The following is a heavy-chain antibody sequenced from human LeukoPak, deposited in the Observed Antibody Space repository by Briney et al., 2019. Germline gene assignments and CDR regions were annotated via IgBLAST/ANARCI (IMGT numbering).Heavy chain of an antibody. V-gene: IGHV4-59*01. J-gene: IGHJ1*01. Sequence: KSSETLSLTCTVSGGSISSYYWSWIRQPPGKGLEWIGYIYYSGSTNYNPSLKSRVTISVDTSKNHFSLKLSSVTAADTAVYYCARDDRYSSSSGYFQHWGQGTLVTVSS. CDR3: ARDDRYSSSSGYFQH. D-gene: IGHD6-6*01. CDR1: GGSISSYY. CDR2: IYYSGST.